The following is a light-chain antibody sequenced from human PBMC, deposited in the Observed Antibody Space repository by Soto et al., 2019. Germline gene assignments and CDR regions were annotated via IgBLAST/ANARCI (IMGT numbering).Light chain of an antibody. CDR1: QSVSSY. CDR2: DAS. J-gene: IGKJ2*01. Sequence: ENVLTQPPATLSSSPGQRATLSCTASQSVSSYLAWYQQKPGQAPRLLIYDASNRATGIPAMFSGSGSGTDFTLTISSLEREEFAVYYCQLSSNWLPYTFGQGTKLE. V-gene: IGKV3-11*01. CDR3: QLSSNWLPYT.